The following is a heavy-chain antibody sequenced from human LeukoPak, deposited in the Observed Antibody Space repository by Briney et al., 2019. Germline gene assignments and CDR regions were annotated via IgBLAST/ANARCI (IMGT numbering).Heavy chain of an antibody. CDR3: AREGYSSRGHRGWGPTCGMDV. J-gene: IGHJ6*02. D-gene: IGHD6-13*01. CDR2: KSYDGSNK. Sequence: PGRSLRLSCAASGFTFSSYAMHWVRQAPGKGLEWVAVKSYDGSNKYYADSVKGRFTISRDNSKNTLYLQMNSLRAEDTAVYYCAREGYSSRGHRGWGPTCGMDVWGQGTTVTVSS. V-gene: IGHV3-30-3*01. CDR1: GFTFSSYA.